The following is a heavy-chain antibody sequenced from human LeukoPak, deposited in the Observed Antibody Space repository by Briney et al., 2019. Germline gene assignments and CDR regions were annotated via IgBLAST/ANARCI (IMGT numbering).Heavy chain of an antibody. D-gene: IGHD5-18*01. CDR1: GGTFSSYA. Sequence: GASVKVSCKASGGTFSSYAIALVRQAPGQGLEWMGRITVLSGTTNYAQKFQDRVAITTDEPTSTAYMEVSGLTSEDTAVYYCATELRGYTFGYESWGQGTLVTVSS. V-gene: IGHV1-69*05. CDR2: ITVLSGTT. CDR3: ATELRGYTFGYES. J-gene: IGHJ5*02.